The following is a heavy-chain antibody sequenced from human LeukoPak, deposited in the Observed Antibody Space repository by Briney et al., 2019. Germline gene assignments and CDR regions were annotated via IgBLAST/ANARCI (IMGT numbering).Heavy chain of an antibody. CDR3: AGVGDTSGYFYFLDY. J-gene: IGHJ4*02. CDR1: GGSISSYY. D-gene: IGHD3-22*01. V-gene: IGHV4-59*01. CDR2: IYYSGST. Sequence: PSETLSLTCTVSGGSISSYYWSWIRQPPGKGLEWIGYIYYSGSTNYNPSLKSRVTISVDTSKSQFSLKLSSMSAADTAVYYCAGVGDTSGYFYFLDYWGQGTLVTVSS.